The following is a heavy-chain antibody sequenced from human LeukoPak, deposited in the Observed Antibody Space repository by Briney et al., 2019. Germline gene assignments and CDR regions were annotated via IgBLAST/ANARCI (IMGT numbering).Heavy chain of an antibody. CDR2: INAGNGNT. CDR1: GYTFTSYA. J-gene: IGHJ5*02. Sequence: ASVKVSCKAPGYTFTSYAMHWVRQAPGQRLEWMGWINAGNGNTKYSQKFQGRVTITRDTSASTAYMELSSLRSEDTAVYYCARDEFLSYYGSGVNWFDPWGQGTLVTVSS. CDR3: ARDEFLSYYGSGVNWFDP. D-gene: IGHD3-10*01. V-gene: IGHV1-3*01.